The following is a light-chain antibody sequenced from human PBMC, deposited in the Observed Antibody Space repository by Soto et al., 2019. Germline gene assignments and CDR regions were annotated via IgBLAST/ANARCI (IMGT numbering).Light chain of an antibody. CDR2: TAS. V-gene: IGKV1-9*01. CDR3: QHRHSYPIT. J-gene: IGKJ5*01. Sequence: DIQLTQSPSFLSASVGDRVTITCRASQGISSYLAWYQQKPGKAPNLLIHTASTLQSGVPSRFSGSGSGTEFTLTISSLQPEDFATYYCQHRHSYPITFGQGTRLEV. CDR1: QGISSY.